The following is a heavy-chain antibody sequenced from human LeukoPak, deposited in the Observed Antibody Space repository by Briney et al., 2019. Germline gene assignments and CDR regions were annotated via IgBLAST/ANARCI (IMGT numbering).Heavy chain of an antibody. J-gene: IGHJ6*03. D-gene: IGHD3-22*01. CDR1: GGSVSSYY. CDR2: IYTSGST. CDR3: ARGHYYDSSGRSYYYYYMDV. Sequence: SETLSLTCTVSGGSVSSYYWSWIRQPAGKGLEWIARIYTSGSTNYNPSLKSRVTMSVDTSKNQFSLKLSSVTAADTAVYYCARGHYYDSSGRSYYYYYMDVWGKGTTVTVSS. V-gene: IGHV4-4*07.